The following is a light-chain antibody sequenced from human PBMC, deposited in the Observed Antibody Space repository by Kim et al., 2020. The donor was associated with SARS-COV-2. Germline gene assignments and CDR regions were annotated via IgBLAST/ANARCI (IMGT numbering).Light chain of an antibody. J-gene: IGKJ1*01. CDR2: EAS. CDR1: RGLGGW. Sequence: SVGERVTITCRASRGLGGWLDWYQQKPGQAPKLLIYEASTLKSGVPSRFSGSGSETEFTLTTSSLQTDDFATYYCQQYRSYPWTFGQGTKVDIK. CDR3: QQYRSYPWT. V-gene: IGKV1-5*03.